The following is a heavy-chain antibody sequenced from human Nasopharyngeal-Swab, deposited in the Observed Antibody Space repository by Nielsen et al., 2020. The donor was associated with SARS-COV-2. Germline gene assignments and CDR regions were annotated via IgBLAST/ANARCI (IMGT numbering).Heavy chain of an antibody. V-gene: IGHV7-4-1*02. Sequence: ASVKVSCKASGYTFTSYAMNWVRQAPGQGLEWMGWINTNTGNPTYAQGFTGRFVFSLDTSVSTAYLQISSLKAEDTAVHYCARDPSSSSSYYYYYYGMDVWGQGTTVTVSS. CDR2: INTNTGNP. CDR1: GYTFTSYA. J-gene: IGHJ6*02. D-gene: IGHD6-13*01. CDR3: ARDPSSSSSYYYYYYGMDV.